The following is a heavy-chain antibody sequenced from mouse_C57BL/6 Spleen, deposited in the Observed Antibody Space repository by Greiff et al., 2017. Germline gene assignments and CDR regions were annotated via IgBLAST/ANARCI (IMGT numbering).Heavy chain of an antibody. J-gene: IGHJ1*03. V-gene: IGHV1-81*01. CDR3: ANLYADV. CDR2: IYPRSGNT. D-gene: IGHD2-12*01. CDR1: GYTFTSYG. Sequence: QVQLKQSGAELARPGASVKLSCKASGYTFTSYGISWVKQRTGQGLEWIGEIYPRSGNTYYNAKFKGKATLTADKSSSTAYMELLSLASEDAAVYFCANLYADVWGTGTTVTVSS.